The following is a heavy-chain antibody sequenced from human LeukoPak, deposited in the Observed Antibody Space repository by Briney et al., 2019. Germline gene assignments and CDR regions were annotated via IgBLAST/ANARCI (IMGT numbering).Heavy chain of an antibody. V-gene: IGHV1-18*01. D-gene: IGHD3-22*01. CDR1: GYTFTSYG. CDR3: ARDAGTYYYDSSGYLYDY. CDR2: ISAYNGNT. J-gene: IGHJ4*02. Sequence: AASVKVSCKASGYTFTSYGISWVRQAPGQGLEWMGWISAYNGNTNYAQKLQGRVTMTTDTSTSTAYMELRSLRSDDTAVYYCARDAGTYYYDSSGYLYDYWGQGTLVTVSS.